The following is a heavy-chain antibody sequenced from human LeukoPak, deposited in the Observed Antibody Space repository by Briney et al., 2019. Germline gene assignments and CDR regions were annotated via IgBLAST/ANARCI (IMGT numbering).Heavy chain of an antibody. CDR2: VNESGGT. CDR1: VGSFSGYH. Sequence: PSETLSLTCAVYVGSFSGYHWNWIRQPPGKGPEWIGEVNESGGTNINPSLKSRVTISVDTSKNQFSLKLSSVTAADTAVYYCARVFRLPLAFDYWGQGTLVTVSS. V-gene: IGHV4-34*01. D-gene: IGHD3-16*01. J-gene: IGHJ4*02. CDR3: ARVFRLPLAFDY.